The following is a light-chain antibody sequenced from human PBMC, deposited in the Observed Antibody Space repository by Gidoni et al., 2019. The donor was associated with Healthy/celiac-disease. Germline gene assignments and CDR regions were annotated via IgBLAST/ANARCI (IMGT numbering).Light chain of an antibody. J-gene: IGKJ1*01. CDR2: AAS. CDR3: LRHSSYPRT. V-gene: IGKV1-17*01. CDR1: QGIRND. Sequence: IQMTHSPSSLFASVGDRVTITCHATQGIRNDLGWYQQTPGKATKRLIYAASSLQSGVPWRFSGSGSGTEFTLTISRLQPEDVATYCCLRHSSYPRTFGQGTKVEIK.